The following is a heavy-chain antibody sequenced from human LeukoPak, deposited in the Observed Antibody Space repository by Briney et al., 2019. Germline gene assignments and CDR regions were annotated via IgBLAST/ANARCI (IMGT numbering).Heavy chain of an antibody. CDR3: ARVRYGELDV. D-gene: IGHD4-17*01. J-gene: IGHJ6*02. CDR1: GFTFSSYA. CDR2: MSGSGGST. Sequence: GGSLRLSCAASGFTFSSYAMSWVRQAPGKGLEWVSFMSGSGGSTYYADSVKGRFTISRDDSKNTLYLQMNSLRAEDTAVYYCARVRYGELDVWGQGTTVTVSS. V-gene: IGHV3-23*01.